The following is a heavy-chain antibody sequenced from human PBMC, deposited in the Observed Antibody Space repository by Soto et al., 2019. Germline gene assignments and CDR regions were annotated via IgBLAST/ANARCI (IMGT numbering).Heavy chain of an antibody. CDR3: ATLRGLGEVSPYFDS. CDR2: ISYSGST. Sequence: SETLSLTCTVSGGSISSGGYYWSWIRQHPGKGLEWIGTISYSGSTYYSPSLESRVTISVDTSKNQFSLNLSSVTAADTAVYYCATLRGLGEVSPYFDSWGQGLMVTVSS. V-gene: IGHV4-39*01. J-gene: IGHJ4*02. D-gene: IGHD3-10*01. CDR1: GGSISSGGYY.